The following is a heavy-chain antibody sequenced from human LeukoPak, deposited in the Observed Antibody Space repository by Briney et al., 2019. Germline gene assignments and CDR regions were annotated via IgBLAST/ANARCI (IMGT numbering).Heavy chain of an antibody. CDR1: GFTFSSYA. D-gene: IGHD6-19*01. Sequence: GGSLRLSRAASGFTFSSYAMSWVRQAPGKGLEWVSVISYSAGSTYYADSVKGRFTISRDNAKNSLYLQMNSLRAEDTAVYYCARDYSDWSRDYWGQGTLVTVSS. CDR2: ISYSAGST. CDR3: ARDYSDWSRDY. V-gene: IGHV3-23*01. J-gene: IGHJ4*02.